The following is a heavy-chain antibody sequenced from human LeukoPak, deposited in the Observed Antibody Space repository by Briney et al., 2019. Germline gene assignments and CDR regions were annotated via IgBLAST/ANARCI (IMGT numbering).Heavy chain of an antibody. V-gene: IGHV4-38-2*02. CDR2: IYHSGST. Sequence: PSETLSLTCTVSGYSISSGYYWGWIRQPPGKGLEWIGSIYHSGSTYYNPSLKSRVTISVDTSKNQFSLKLSSVTAADTAVYYCARITMVRGVIRNYYYGMDVWGQGTTVTVSS. J-gene: IGHJ6*02. CDR1: GYSISSGYY. CDR3: ARITMVRGVIRNYYYGMDV. D-gene: IGHD3-10*01.